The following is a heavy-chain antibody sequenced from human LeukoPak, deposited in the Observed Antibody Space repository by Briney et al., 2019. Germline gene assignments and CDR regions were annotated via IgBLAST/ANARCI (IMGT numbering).Heavy chain of an antibody. V-gene: IGHV4-34*01. Sequence: SETLSLTCAVYGGSFSGYYWSWIRQPPGKGLEWIGEINHSGSTNYNPSLKSRVTISVDTSKNQFSLKLSSVTAADTAVYYCARHRGGYYRHWGQGTLVTVSS. J-gene: IGHJ4*02. CDR1: GGSFSGYY. D-gene: IGHD3-10*01. CDR2: INHSGST. CDR3: ARHRGGYYRH.